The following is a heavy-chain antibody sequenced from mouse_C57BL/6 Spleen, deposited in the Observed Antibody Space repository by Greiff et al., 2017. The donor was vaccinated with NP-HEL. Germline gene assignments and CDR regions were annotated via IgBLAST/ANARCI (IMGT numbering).Heavy chain of an antibody. CDR1: GFTFSSYA. J-gene: IGHJ2*01. Sequence: EVQRVESGGGLVKPGGSLKLSCAASGFTFSSYAMSWVRQTPEKRLEWVATISDGGSYTYYPDNVKGRFTISRDNAKNNLYLQMSHLKSEDTAMYYCARDVIVTPYYFDYWGQGTTLTVSS. CDR2: ISDGGSYT. CDR3: ARDVIVTPYYFDY. D-gene: IGHD2-5*01. V-gene: IGHV5-4*01.